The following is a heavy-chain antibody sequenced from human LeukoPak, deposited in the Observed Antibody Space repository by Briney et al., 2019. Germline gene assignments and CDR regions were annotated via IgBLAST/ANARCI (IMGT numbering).Heavy chain of an antibody. D-gene: IGHD3-22*01. CDR1: GGSFSGYY. CDR2: INHSGST. Sequence: SETLSLTCAVYGGSFSGYYWSWIRQPPGKGLEWIGEINHSGSTNYNPSLKSRVTISVDTSKNQFSLKLSSVAAADTAVYYCARQRCYYRNCWGQGTLVTVSS. J-gene: IGHJ4*02. CDR3: ARQRCYYRNC. V-gene: IGHV4-34*01.